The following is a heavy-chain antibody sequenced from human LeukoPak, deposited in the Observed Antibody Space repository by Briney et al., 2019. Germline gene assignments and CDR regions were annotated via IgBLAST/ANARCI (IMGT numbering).Heavy chain of an antibody. Sequence: GESLKISCKGSGYSFTSYCISWVRQMPRKGMEWMGIIYPGDSDTRYSSSFQGQVTISADKSISTAYLQWSSLKASDTAMYYCARHTSGVAVDYWGQGTLVTVSS. J-gene: IGHJ4*02. V-gene: IGHV5-51*01. CDR1: GYSFTSYC. CDR2: IYPGDSDT. D-gene: IGHD6-19*01. CDR3: ARHTSGVAVDY.